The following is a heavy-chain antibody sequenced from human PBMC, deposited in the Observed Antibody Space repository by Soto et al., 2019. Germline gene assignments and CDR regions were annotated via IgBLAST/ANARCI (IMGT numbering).Heavy chain of an antibody. Sequence: HPGGSLRLSCAASGFTFSSYGMHWVRQAPGKGLEWVAVIWYDGSNKYYADSVKGRFTISRDNSKNTLYLQMNSLRVEDTAVYYCARGADDYYDSSGPLDYWGQGTLVTVSS. V-gene: IGHV3-33*01. CDR3: ARGADDYYDSSGPLDY. CDR1: GFTFSSYG. J-gene: IGHJ4*02. CDR2: IWYDGSNK. D-gene: IGHD3-22*01.